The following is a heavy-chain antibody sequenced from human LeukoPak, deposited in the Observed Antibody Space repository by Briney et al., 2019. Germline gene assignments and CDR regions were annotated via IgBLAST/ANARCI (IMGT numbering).Heavy chain of an antibody. Sequence: SVKISCKASGGTFSSYAISWVRQAPGQGLEWMGGIIPIFGTANYAQKFQGRVTITTDESTSTAYMELSSLRSEDTAVYYCARGDVVGAYSYSFFDYWGQGTLVTVSS. J-gene: IGHJ4*02. V-gene: IGHV1-69*05. CDR3: ARGDVVGAYSYSFFDY. CDR1: GGTFSSYA. D-gene: IGHD3-16*01. CDR2: IIPIFGTA.